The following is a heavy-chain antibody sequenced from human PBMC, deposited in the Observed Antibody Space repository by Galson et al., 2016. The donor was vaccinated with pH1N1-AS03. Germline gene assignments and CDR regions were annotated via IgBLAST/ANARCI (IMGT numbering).Heavy chain of an antibody. CDR3: ARDSDYMDV. J-gene: IGHJ6*03. CDR1: GFTFSTYW. V-gene: IGHV3-74*01. Sequence: SLRLSCATSGFTFSTYWMHWARQVPGKGLVWVSCITSDGSTTFYAESVKGRFTISRDNGKNSVYLQMNSLRAEDTAVYFCARDSDYMDVWGKGTTVTVSS. CDR2: ITSDGSTT.